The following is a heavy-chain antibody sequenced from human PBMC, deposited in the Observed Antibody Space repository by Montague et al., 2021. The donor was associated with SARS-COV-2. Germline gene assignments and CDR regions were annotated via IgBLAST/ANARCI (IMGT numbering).Heavy chain of an antibody. CDR2: VYHTGST. J-gene: IGHJ4*02. Sequence: SETLSLTCAVSGDPIGNGHWWSWVRQPPGKGLEWIGEVYHTGSTNYNPSLKSRVTISVDMSNDQFSLRVTSVTAADTAVYYCARASVTGGTLDYWGQGSLVTVSS. CDR1: GDPIGNGHW. D-gene: IGHD1-26*01. CDR3: ARASVTGGTLDY. V-gene: IGHV4-4*02.